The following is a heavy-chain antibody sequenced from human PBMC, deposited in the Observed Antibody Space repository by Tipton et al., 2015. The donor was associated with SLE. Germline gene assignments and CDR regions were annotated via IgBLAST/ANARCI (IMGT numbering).Heavy chain of an antibody. CDR3: ARDGWEN. V-gene: IGHV4-34*01. Sequence: TLSLTCAVYGGSFSGYYWSWIRQPPGKGLEWIGSIYYSGSTYYNPSLKSRVTISVDTSKNQFSLKLSSVTAADTAVYYCARDGWENWGQGTLVTVSS. CDR2: IYYSGST. J-gene: IGHJ4*02. CDR1: GGSFSGYY. D-gene: IGHD1-26*01.